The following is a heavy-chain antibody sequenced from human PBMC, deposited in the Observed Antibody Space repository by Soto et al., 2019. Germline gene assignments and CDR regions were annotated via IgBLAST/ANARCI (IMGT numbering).Heavy chain of an antibody. CDR3: AVYLGDYGDWFDP. CDR1: GFTFSSYG. J-gene: IGHJ5*02. V-gene: IGHV3-33*01. D-gene: IGHD4-17*01. CDR2: IWYDGSNK. Sequence: QVQLVESGGGVVQPGRSLRLSCAASGFTFSSYGTHWVRQAPGKGLEWVAVIWYDGSNKYYADSVKGRFTISRDNSKNTLYLQMNSLTAEDTAVYYCAVYLGDYGDWFDPWGQGTLVTVSS.